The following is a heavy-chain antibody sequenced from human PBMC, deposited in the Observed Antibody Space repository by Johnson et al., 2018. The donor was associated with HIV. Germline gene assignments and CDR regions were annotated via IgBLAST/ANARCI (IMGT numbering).Heavy chain of an antibody. Sequence: EKLVESGGGLVQPGGSLRLSCAASGFTFSSYAMSWVRQAPGKGLEWVSAISGSGGSTYYADSVKGRFTISRDNSKNTVYLQMNSLRADDTAVYYCAKSTRGNWGSCFDIWGQGTMVTVSS. D-gene: IGHD7-27*01. J-gene: IGHJ3*02. CDR2: ISGSGGST. CDR3: AKSTRGNWGSCFDI. CDR1: GFTFSSYA. V-gene: IGHV3-23*04.